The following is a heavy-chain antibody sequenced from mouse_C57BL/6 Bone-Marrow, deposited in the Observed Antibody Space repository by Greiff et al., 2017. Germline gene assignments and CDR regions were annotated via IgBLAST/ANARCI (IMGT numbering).Heavy chain of an antibody. D-gene: IGHD1-1*01. CDR3: ARWYYGFDY. J-gene: IGHJ2*01. CDR1: GYAFSSSW. CDR2: IYPGDGDT. V-gene: IGHV1-82*01. Sequence: LVESGPELVKPGASVKISCKASGYAFSSSWMNWVKQRPGKGLEWIGRIYPGDGDTNYNGKFKGKATLTADKSSSTAYMQLSSLTSEDSADYFCARWYYGFDYWGQGTTLTVSS.